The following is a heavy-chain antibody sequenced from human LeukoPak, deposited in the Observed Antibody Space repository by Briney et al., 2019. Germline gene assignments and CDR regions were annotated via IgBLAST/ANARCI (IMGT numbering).Heavy chain of an antibody. CDR2: IYYSGST. CDR1: GGSISSSSYY. CDR3: ARQNDVVVPAAGYFDY. J-gene: IGHJ4*02. Sequence: SETLSLTCTVSGGSISSSSYYWGWIRQLPGKGLEWIGSIYYSGSTYYNPSLKSRVTISVDTSKNQFSLKLSSVTAADTAVYYCARQNDVVVPAAGYFDYWGQGTLVTVSS. V-gene: IGHV4-39*01. D-gene: IGHD2-2*01.